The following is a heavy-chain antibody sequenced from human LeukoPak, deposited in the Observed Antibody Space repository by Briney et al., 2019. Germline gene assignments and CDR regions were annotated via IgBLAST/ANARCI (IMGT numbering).Heavy chain of an antibody. Sequence: GGSLRLPCAASGFTFSSHWMHWVRQAPGKGLEWVAVISSDGGKKSYADSVKGRFTISRDNSKNTLYLQMDSLRVEDTAIYYCARDRAWDYLDSWDQGPLVTVSS. CDR2: ISSDGGKK. D-gene: IGHD1-26*01. CDR1: GFTFSSHW. CDR3: ARDRAWDYLDS. V-gene: IGHV3-30*03. J-gene: IGHJ4*02.